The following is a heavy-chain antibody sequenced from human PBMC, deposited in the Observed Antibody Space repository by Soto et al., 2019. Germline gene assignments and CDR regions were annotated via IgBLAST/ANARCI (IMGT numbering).Heavy chain of an antibody. Sequence: SETLSLTCTVSGGSISSSSYYWGWIRQPQGKGMEWVGSIYYSGSNNYNPSLKSRVTISVDTSKNQFSLKLTSVTAADTAVFYCASGGGYYYMDVWDKRTKVTGSS. CDR1: GGSISSSSYY. CDR2: IYYSGSN. CDR3: ASGGGYYYMDV. V-gene: IGHV4-39*01. J-gene: IGHJ6*03.